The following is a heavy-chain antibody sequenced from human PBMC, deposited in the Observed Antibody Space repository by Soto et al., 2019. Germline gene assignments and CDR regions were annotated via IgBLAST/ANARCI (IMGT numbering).Heavy chain of an antibody. Sequence: GGSLRLSCAASGFTFSSYAMSWVRQAPGKGLEWVSAISGSGGSTYYADSVKGRFTISRDNSKNTLYLQMNSLRAEDTAVYYCAKAYVMYYYDSSGYYFDYWGQGTLVTVSS. J-gene: IGHJ4*02. D-gene: IGHD3-22*01. CDR1: GFTFSSYA. V-gene: IGHV3-23*01. CDR3: AKAYVMYYYDSSGYYFDY. CDR2: ISGSGGST.